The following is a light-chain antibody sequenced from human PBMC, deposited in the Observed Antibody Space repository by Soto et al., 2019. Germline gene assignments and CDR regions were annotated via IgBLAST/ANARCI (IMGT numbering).Light chain of an antibody. CDR3: CSYATSCL. CDR2: DGS. J-gene: IGLJ2*01. CDR1: SNL. V-gene: IGLV2-23*01. Sequence: QSALAQPASVSGSPGQSITISCPGTSNLVSWYQHHPGKAPKLIIYDGSKRPSGVSNRFSGSKSGNTASLTISGLQAEDEGDYYCCSYATSCLFGGGTKVTVL.